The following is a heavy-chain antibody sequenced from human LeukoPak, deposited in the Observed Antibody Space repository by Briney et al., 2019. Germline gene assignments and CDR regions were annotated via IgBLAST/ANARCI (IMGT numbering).Heavy chain of an antibody. CDR2: ISAYNGNT. D-gene: IGHD3-16*01. CDR1: GYTFTSYG. CDR3: ARVRGAGYMDV. V-gene: IGHV1-18*01. J-gene: IGHJ6*03. Sequence: ASVKVSCKASGYTFTSYGISWVRQAPGQGLEWMGWISAYNGNTNCAQKLLGRVTMTTDTSTTTAYMEVSSLRSDDTAIYYCARVRGAGYMDVWGNGTTVIISS.